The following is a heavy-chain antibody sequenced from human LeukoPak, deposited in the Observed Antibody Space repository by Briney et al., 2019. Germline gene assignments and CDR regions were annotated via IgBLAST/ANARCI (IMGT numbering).Heavy chain of an antibody. D-gene: IGHD5-18*01. CDR1: GYTFTSNY. CDR3: AREGLYSYGYDY. Sequence: ASVKVSCKASGYTFTSNYIHWVRQAPGQGLEWMGMIYPRDGSTSYAQKFQGRVTITRDTSASTAYMELSSLRSEDTAVYYCAREGLYSYGYDYWGQGTLVTVSS. V-gene: IGHV1-46*01. CDR2: IYPRDGST. J-gene: IGHJ4*02.